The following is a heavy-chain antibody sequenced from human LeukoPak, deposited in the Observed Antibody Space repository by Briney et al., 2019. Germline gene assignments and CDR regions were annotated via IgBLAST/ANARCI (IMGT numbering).Heavy chain of an antibody. CDR2: IKQDGTEK. J-gene: IGHJ6*02. D-gene: IGHD2-15*01. CDR3: ARGCSGGSCYSPIYYYGMDV. V-gene: IGHV3-7*01. Sequence: GGSLRLSCAASGFTLSNHWMIWVRQAPGKGLECVANIKQDGTEKYYLDSVKGRFTISRDNAKNSLYLQMNSLRAEDTAVYYCARGCSGGSCYSPIYYYGMDVWGQGTTVTVSS. CDR1: GFTLSNHW.